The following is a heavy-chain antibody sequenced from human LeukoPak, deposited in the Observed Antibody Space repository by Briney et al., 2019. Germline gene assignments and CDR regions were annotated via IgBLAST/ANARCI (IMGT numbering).Heavy chain of an antibody. J-gene: IGHJ4*02. D-gene: IGHD2-2*01. V-gene: IGHV3-23*01. CDR3: AKDPYGTRYFDY. CDR1: RFTSCIYD. Sequence: GGSLRLSCAASRFTSCIYDMRWVRQAPGKGLEWVSGISGSGNSTYSADSVKGRFTISRDNSKSTLYLQMNSLRAEDTAIYYCAKDPYGTRYFDYWGQGTLVTVSS. CDR2: ISGSGNST.